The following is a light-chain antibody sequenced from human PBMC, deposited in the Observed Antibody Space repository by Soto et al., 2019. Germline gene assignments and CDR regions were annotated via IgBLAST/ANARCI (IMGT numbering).Light chain of an antibody. CDR1: QTISNNY. J-gene: IGKJ1*01. V-gene: IGKV3-20*01. CDR3: QQHSNSPWT. Sequence: EIVLTQSPGTLTLSPGESAALSCRASQTISNNYLVWYRQKPGQAPRLLIYAVSSRAAGIPDRFSGSGSGTDFARTIGRREPEDSAVYYCQQHSNSPWTFGQGTRVEI. CDR2: AVS.